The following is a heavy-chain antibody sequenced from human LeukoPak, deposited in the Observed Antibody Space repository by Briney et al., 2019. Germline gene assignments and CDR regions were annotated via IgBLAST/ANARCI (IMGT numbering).Heavy chain of an antibody. CDR2: ISGSGGST. CDR1: GFTFSSYA. CDR3: AKDPRAPPYYYYDMDV. J-gene: IGHJ6*02. V-gene: IGHV3-23*01. Sequence: GGSLRLSCAASGFTFSSYAMSWVRQAPGKGLEWVSAISGSGGSTYYADSVKGRFTISRDNSKNTLYLQMNSLRAEDTAVYYCAKDPRAPPYYYYDMDVWGQGTTVTVSS.